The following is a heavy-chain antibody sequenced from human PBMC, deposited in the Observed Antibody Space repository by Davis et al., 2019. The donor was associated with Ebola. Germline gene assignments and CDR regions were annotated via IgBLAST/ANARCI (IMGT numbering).Heavy chain of an antibody. D-gene: IGHD6-19*01. V-gene: IGHV3-30*04. CDR2: ISYDGSNK. CDR3: ARDRRVEGGWAAGFDY. CDR1: GFTFSSYA. J-gene: IGHJ4*02. Sequence: PGGSLRLSCAASGFTFSSYAMHWVRQAPGKGLGWVAVISYDGSNKYYADSVKGRFTISRNNSKNTLYLQMNSLRAEDTAVYYCARDRRVEGGWAAGFDYWGQGTLVTVSS.